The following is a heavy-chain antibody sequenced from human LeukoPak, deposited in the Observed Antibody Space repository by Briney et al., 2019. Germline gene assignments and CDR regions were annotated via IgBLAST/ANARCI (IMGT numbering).Heavy chain of an antibody. CDR1: GYTFTKYG. Sequence: ASVKVSCKASGYTFTKYGISWVRQAPGQGLEWMRWISAYNGNTKYTQTVQGRVSLTTDTPTSTAYMEVRSLRSDDTAVYYCVRGSNPLIGYYGMDVWGQGTTVTVSS. CDR3: VRGSNPLIGYYGMDV. V-gene: IGHV1-18*01. D-gene: IGHD3-22*01. CDR2: ISAYNGNT. J-gene: IGHJ6*02.